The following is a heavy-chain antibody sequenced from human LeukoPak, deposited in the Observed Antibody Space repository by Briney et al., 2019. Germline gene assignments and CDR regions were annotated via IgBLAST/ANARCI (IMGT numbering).Heavy chain of an antibody. CDR3: ARPKQQLVLWSAFDI. CDR2: IYYSGST. D-gene: IGHD6-13*01. J-gene: IGHJ3*02. CDR1: GGSISSSSYY. Sequence: SETLSLTCTVSGGSISSSSYYWGWIRQPPGKGLEWIGSIYYSGSTYYNPSLKSRVTISVDTSKNRFSLKLSSVTAADTAVYYCARPKQQLVLWSAFDIWGQGTMVTVSS. V-gene: IGHV4-39*01.